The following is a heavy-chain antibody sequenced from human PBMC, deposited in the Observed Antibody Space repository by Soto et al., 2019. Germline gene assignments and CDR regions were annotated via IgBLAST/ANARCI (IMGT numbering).Heavy chain of an antibody. D-gene: IGHD2-2*01. CDR3: ARRMPIDSYPCDY. V-gene: IGHV4-30-4*01. CDR1: GGSISSGDYF. CDR2: LYSPGST. Sequence: QVQLQESGPGLVKSSQTLSLTCTVSGGSISSGDYFWSWIRQPPGKGLVWIGYLYSPGSTYSNPSLKSRVTISVDTSKNQFSLKLNSVTAADTAVYYCARRMPIDSYPCDYWGQGSLVTVSS. J-gene: IGHJ4*02.